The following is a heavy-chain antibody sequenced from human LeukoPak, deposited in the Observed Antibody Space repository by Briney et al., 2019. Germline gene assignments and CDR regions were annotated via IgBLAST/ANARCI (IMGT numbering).Heavy chain of an antibody. Sequence: PSETLSLTCTVSGGSISSYYWSWIRQPAGKGLEWIGRIYTSGSTNYNPSLKSRVTISVDTSKNQFSLKLSSVTAADTAVYYCARSPSSWPQDYYYYGMDVWGQGTTVTVSS. CDR1: GGSISSYY. J-gene: IGHJ6*02. V-gene: IGHV4-4*07. D-gene: IGHD6-13*01. CDR3: ARSPSSWPQDYYYYGMDV. CDR2: IYTSGST.